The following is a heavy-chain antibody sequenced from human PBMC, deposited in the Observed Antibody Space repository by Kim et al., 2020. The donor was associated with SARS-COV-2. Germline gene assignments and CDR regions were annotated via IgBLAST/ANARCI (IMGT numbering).Heavy chain of an antibody. D-gene: IGHD1-1*01. CDR1: GGSISSYY. J-gene: IGHJ4*02. V-gene: IGHV4-59*08. CDR3: ARWDNYYFDY. CDR2: IYYSGST. Sequence: SETLSLTCTVSGGSISSYYWSWIRQPPGKGLECIGYIYYSGSTNYNPSLKSRVAISVDTSKNQFSLKLSSVTATDTAVYYCARWDNYYFDYWGQGTLVTVSS.